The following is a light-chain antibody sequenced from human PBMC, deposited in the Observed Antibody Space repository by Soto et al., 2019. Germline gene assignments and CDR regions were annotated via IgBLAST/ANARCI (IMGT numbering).Light chain of an antibody. J-gene: IGKJ1*01. V-gene: IGKV3-15*01. Sequence: EVWMTQSPDTLSVSPGERATLSCGASHSVNRNLDWYQKKLGKAPRLLIYGASTRATDIPPRFSGSGYGTQFTITISSIKSEDFEIYYCQQYNNWTRTFGQGTQVDIK. CDR2: GAS. CDR3: QQYNNWTRT. CDR1: HSVNRN.